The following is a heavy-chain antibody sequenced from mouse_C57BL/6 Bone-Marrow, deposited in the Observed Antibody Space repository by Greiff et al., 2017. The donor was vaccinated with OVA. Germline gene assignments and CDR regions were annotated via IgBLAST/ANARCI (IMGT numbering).Heavy chain of an antibody. CDR2: IYPGDGDT. CDR3: ASGYDYLYFDY. Sequence: VQLQQSGPELVKPGASVTISCKASGYAFSSSWMNWVQQRPGKGLEWIGRIYPGDGDTNYNGKFKGKAILTADKSSSTAYMQLSSLTSEDSAVYFCASGYDYLYFDYWGQGTTLTVSS. CDR1: GYAFSSSW. D-gene: IGHD2-4*01. J-gene: IGHJ2*01. V-gene: IGHV1-82*01.